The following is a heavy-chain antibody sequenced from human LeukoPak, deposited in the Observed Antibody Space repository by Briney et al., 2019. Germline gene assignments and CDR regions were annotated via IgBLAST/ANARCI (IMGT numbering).Heavy chain of an antibody. Sequence: GGSLRLSCAASGFTFSSYSMNWVRRAPGKGLEWVSYISSSSSTIYYADSVKGRFTISRDNAKNSLYLQMNSLRAEDTAVYYCSKRWDFWSGYNDFWGQGTLVTVSS. CDR1: GFTFSSYS. J-gene: IGHJ4*02. CDR3: SKRWDFWSGYNDF. CDR2: ISSSSSTI. V-gene: IGHV3-48*04. D-gene: IGHD3-3*01.